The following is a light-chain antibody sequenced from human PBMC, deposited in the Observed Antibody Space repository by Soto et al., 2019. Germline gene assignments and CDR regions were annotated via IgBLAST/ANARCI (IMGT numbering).Light chain of an antibody. V-gene: IGKV1-39*01. CDR2: AAS. Sequence: DIQMTQSPSSLSASVGDRVTITCRASQTFSNYLNWYQHKPGKAPKLLIYAASSLQSGVPSRFSGSGSGTDFTLTISGLQPEDSATYYCQQSYSSSWTFGQGTKVEIK. J-gene: IGKJ1*01. CDR1: QTFSNY. CDR3: QQSYSSSWT.